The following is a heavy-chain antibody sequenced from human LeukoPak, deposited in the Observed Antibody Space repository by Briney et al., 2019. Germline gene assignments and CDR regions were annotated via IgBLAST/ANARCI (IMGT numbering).Heavy chain of an antibody. CDR3: AKDNQWFGELLFDY. D-gene: IGHD3-10*01. Sequence: GGSLRLSCAASGFIFSSYAMSWVRQAPGKGLEWVSAISGSGGSTYYADSVKGRFTISRDNSKNTLYLQMNSLRAEDTAVYYCAKDNQWFGELLFDYWGQGTLVTVSS. CDR2: ISGSGGST. J-gene: IGHJ4*02. V-gene: IGHV3-23*01. CDR1: GFIFSSYA.